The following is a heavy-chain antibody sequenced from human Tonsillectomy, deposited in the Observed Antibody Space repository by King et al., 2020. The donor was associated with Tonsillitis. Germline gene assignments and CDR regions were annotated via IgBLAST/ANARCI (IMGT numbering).Heavy chain of an antibody. CDR3: ARDRLTISGDYYMDV. Sequence: VQLVESGGGLVQLGVSLTLFCAASGFTFRSYSLNWVLRAVGRGREWFSFILRLVCIIYFSDYVKGRLPISRDNAKNSLSLQMNSLRAEDTAVYYCARDRLTISGDYYMDVWGRGTTVTVSS. CDR2: ILRLVCII. CDR1: GFTFRSYS. V-gene: IGHV3-48*01. D-gene: IGHD3-3*01. J-gene: IGHJ6*03.